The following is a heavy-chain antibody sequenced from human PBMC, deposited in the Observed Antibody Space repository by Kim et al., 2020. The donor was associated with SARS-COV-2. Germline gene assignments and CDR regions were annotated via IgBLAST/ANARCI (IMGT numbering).Heavy chain of an antibody. CDR2: ISNGGTEK. Sequence: GGSLRLSCAVSGFRFSAHWMGWVRQAPEKGLEWVAVISNGGTEKHHADSVKGRFSVSRDDAHNSLYLEMNNLGPEDTAVYYCTTGGGWGSDYWGQGTLVSVSS. D-gene: IGHD7-27*01. V-gene: IGHV3-7*01. J-gene: IGHJ4*02. CDR1: GFRFSAHW. CDR3: TTGGGWGSDY.